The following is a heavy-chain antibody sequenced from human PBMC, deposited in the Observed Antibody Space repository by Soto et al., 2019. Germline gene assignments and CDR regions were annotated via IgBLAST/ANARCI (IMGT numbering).Heavy chain of an antibody. CDR2: IRSSGDRT. D-gene: IGHD1-7*01. CDR3: AKDPNGNYVGGFDM. Sequence: EVQLLESGGGLVQPGGSLRLSCVGSGFNFRPYAMSWVRQAPGKGLEWVSGIRSSGDRTYYAESVKGRFTISRDNSKNLLNLQMSSLRADDTALYYCAKDPNGNYVGGFDMRGPGTMVTVSS. J-gene: IGHJ3*02. V-gene: IGHV3-23*01. CDR1: GFNFRPYA.